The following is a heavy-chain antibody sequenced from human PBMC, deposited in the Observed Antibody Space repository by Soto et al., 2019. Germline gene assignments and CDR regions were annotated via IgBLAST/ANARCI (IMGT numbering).Heavy chain of an antibody. D-gene: IGHD3-3*01. J-gene: IGHJ5*02. V-gene: IGHV4-38-2*01. CDR3: STRIAVFGLLIPPFDP. CDR2: MYHDGNT. Sequence: PSETLSLTCAVSGYSISSGCFWGCIRQPPGKGLEWIANMYHDGNTHYNPSLKSRVTMSVDTSKNQLTLRLSSVTAADTAIYSCSTRIAVFGLLIPPFDPWGQGTQVTVSS. CDR1: GYSISSGCF.